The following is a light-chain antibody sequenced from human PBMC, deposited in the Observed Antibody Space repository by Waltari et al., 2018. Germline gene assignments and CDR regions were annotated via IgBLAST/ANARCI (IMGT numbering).Light chain of an antibody. CDR2: GAS. CDR1: QAISSN. V-gene: IGKV1-17*01. J-gene: IGKJ3*01. CDR3: QQHNSYPLT. Sequence: DIQMTQSPSSLYASVGDTVTITCQASQAISSNLAWYQQKPGKAPKLLIYGASSLESGIPSRFSGSGSGTDFTLTISSLQPEDFATYYCQQHNSYPLTFGRGTKVDIK.